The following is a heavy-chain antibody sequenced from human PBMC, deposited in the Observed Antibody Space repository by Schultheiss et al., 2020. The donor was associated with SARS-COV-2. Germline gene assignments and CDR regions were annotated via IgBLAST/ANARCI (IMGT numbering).Heavy chain of an antibody. CDR1: GGSISSGGYY. J-gene: IGHJ4*02. CDR2: IYYSGST. Sequence: SETLSLTCTVSGGSISSGGYYWSWIRQPPGKGLEWIGYIYYSGSTNYNPSLKSRVTISVDTSKNQFSLKLSSVTAADTAVYYCASEAAVAGLGYWGQGTLVTVSS. CDR3: ASEAAVAGLGY. D-gene: IGHD6-19*01. V-gene: IGHV4-61*08.